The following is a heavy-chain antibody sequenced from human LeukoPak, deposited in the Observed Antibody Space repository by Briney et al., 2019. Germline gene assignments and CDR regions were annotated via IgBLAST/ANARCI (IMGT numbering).Heavy chain of an antibody. CDR2: IYYRGST. CDR3: ARVVYDSSGYDFDY. J-gene: IGHJ4*02. Sequence: PSETLSLTCTVSGGSISSGDYYWSWIRQPPGKGLAWIGDIYYRGSTYYNPSLKSRVTISVDTSKNQFSLKLSSVTAADTAVYYCARVVYDSSGYDFDYWGQGTLVTVSS. V-gene: IGHV4-30-4*02. D-gene: IGHD3-22*01. CDR1: GGSISSGDYY.